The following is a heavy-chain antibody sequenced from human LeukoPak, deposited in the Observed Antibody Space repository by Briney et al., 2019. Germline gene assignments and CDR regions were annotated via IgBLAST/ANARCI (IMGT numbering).Heavy chain of an antibody. J-gene: IGHJ4*02. Sequence: GGSLRLSCAASRFTFSSYAMSWVRQAPGKGLEWVSAISGSGGSTYYADSVKGRFTISRDNSKNTLYLQMNSLRAEDTAVYYCARSYYYDSSGYYHPYYFDYWGQGTLVTVSS. CDR2: ISGSGGST. CDR3: ARSYYYDSSGYYHPYYFDY. CDR1: RFTFSSYA. V-gene: IGHV3-23*01. D-gene: IGHD3-22*01.